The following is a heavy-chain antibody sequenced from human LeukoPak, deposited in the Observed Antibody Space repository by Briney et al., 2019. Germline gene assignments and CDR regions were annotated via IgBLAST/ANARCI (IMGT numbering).Heavy chain of an antibody. CDR3: AKDNNGYNYPSCFDY. D-gene: IGHD5-24*01. Sequence: GGSLRLSCAASGFTFSSYAMSWVRQAPGKGLEWFSAISGSGGSTYYADSVKGRFTISRDNSKNTLYLQMNSLRAEDTAVYYCAKDNNGYNYPSCFDYWGQGTLVTVSS. V-gene: IGHV3-23*01. CDR2: ISGSGGST. J-gene: IGHJ4*02. CDR1: GFTFSSYA.